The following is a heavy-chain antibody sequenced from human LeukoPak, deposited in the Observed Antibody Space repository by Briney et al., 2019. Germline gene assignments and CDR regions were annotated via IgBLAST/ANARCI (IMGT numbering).Heavy chain of an antibody. CDR3: ATNLEYYDYVWGSYRPIDY. D-gene: IGHD3-16*02. CDR2: VAGNGGTT. CDR1: GFTFSTYG. J-gene: IGHJ4*02. Sequence: QLGGSLRLSCAASGFTFSTYGMSWVRQAPGKGPEWISAVAGNGGTTYSSDSVKGRFTISRDNSKNALYLQMNSLRAEDTAVYYCATNLEYYDYVWGSYRPIDYWGQGTLVTVSS. V-gene: IGHV3-23*01.